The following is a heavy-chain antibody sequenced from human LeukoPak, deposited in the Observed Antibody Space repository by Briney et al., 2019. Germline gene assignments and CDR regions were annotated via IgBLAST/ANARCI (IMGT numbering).Heavy chain of an antibody. Sequence: PGGSLRLSCAASGFTFSSYSMNWVRQAPGKGLEWVSYISSSSSTIYYADSVKGRFTISRDNAKNSLYLQMNSLRAEDTAVYYCAREYSSSWYPVNAFDIWGQGTMVTVSS. D-gene: IGHD6-13*01. CDR3: AREYSSSWYPVNAFDI. J-gene: IGHJ3*02. CDR2: ISSSSSTI. CDR1: GFTFSSYS. V-gene: IGHV3-48*04.